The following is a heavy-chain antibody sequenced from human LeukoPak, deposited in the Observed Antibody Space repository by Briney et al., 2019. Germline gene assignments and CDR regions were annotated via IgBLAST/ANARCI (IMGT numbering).Heavy chain of an antibody. J-gene: IGHJ6*02. CDR3: AKDRNSGSYYYGMDV. V-gene: IGHV3-23*01. CDR1: GFTFSSYA. CDR2: ISGSGGST. D-gene: IGHD1-26*01. Sequence: GGSLRLSCAASGFTFSSYAMSWVRQAPGKGLEWVSAISGSGGSTYYAASVKGRFTISRDNSKNTLYLQMTSLRAEDTAVYYCAKDRNSGSYYYGMDVWGQGTTVTVSS.